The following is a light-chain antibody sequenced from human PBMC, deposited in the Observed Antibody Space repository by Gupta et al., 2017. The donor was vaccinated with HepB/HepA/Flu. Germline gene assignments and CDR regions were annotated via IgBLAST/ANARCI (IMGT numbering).Light chain of an antibody. CDR3: QQDDTTPLT. V-gene: IGKV4-1*01. CDR2: WAS. J-gene: IGKJ4*01. CDR1: QGVLYSSNNKNY. Sequence: DIVMTQSPDSLAVSLGERATINCKSSQGVLYSSNNKNYLAWYQQKPGQPPKLLIYWASTRECGVPDRFSGSGSGTDFTLTISSLQAEDVAVYYCQQDDTTPLTFGGGTKVEIK.